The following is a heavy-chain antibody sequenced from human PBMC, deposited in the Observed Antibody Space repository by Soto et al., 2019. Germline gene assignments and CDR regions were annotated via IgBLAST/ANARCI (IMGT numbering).Heavy chain of an antibody. CDR3: AKQHQEDIVVVPAVLYFDY. D-gene: IGHD2-2*01. V-gene: IGHV3-30*18. J-gene: IGHJ4*02. CDR1: GFTFSSYG. Sequence: GGSLRLSCAASGFTFSSYGMHWVRQAPGKGLEWVAVISYDGSNKYYADSVKGRFTISRDNSKNTLYLQMNSLRAEDTAVYYCAKQHQEDIVVVPAVLYFDYWGQGTLVTV. CDR2: ISYDGSNK.